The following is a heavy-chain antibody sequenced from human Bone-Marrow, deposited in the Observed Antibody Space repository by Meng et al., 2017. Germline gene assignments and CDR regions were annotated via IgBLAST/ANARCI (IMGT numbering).Heavy chain of an antibody. V-gene: IGHV1-69*04. D-gene: IGHD5-24*01. Sequence: SVKVSCKASGGTFSSYTISWVRQAPGQGLEWMGRIIPILGIANYAQKFQGRVTITADKSTSTAYMELSSLRSEDTAVYYCARDRKKMATITLWYYYGMDVWGQGTTVTVSS. CDR2: IIPILGIA. CDR1: GGTFSSYT. J-gene: IGHJ6*02. CDR3: ARDRKKMATITLWYYYGMDV.